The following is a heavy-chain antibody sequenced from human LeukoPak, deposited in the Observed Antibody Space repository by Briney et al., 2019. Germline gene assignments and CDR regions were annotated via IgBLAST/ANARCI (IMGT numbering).Heavy chain of an antibody. Sequence: GGSLRLSCAASGFTFSTYGMHWGRQGPGKGLEWVAVIWSDGSNKYYADSVKGRFTIYSDNSKNTLYLQMDSLRAEDTAVYYCARRGSGTYSFEQWGQGTLVTVSS. CDR3: ARRGSGTYSFEQ. V-gene: IGHV3-33*01. J-gene: IGHJ4*02. D-gene: IGHD3-10*01. CDR2: IWSDGSNK. CDR1: GFTFSTYG.